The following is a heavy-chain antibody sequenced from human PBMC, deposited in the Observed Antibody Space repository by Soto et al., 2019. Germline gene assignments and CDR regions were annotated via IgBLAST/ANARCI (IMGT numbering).Heavy chain of an antibody. J-gene: IGHJ6*02. CDR1: GFTFSSYA. CDR3: ARDPGTTTSPTYYCDVMDF. V-gene: IGHV3-30-3*01. D-gene: IGHD4-17*01. Sequence: PGGSLRLSCAASGFTFSSYAMHWFRQAPGKGLEWVAVISYDGSNKYYADSVKGRFTISRDNSKNTLYLQMNSLRAEDTAVYYCARDPGTTTSPTYYCDVMDFRGQGTTV. CDR2: ISYDGSNK.